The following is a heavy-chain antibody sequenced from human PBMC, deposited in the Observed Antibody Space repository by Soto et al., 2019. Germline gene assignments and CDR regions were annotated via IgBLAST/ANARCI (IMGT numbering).Heavy chain of an antibody. Sequence: QVQLQQWGAGLLKPSETLSLTCAVHGGYFSGYYWGWVRQPPGKGLEWIGEITQSGSPNYNPSLRSRVTISVDRSKKQFSLMLTSVTGADAALYYCTRGRRPGYSSGWYTDWGQGTLVTVSS. V-gene: IGHV4-34*01. J-gene: IGHJ4*02. D-gene: IGHD6-19*01. CDR2: ITQSGSP. CDR1: GGYFSGYY. CDR3: TRGRRPGYSSGWYTD.